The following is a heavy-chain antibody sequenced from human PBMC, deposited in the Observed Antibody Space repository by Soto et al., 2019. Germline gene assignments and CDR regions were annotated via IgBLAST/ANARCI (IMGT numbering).Heavy chain of an antibody. V-gene: IGHV3-23*01. CDR2: ITGSGGST. Sequence: PGGSLRLSCAASGFTFSRYAMNWGRQAPGKGLEWVSAITGSGGSTYYADFVKGRFTISRDNSKNTLYLQMNSLRAEDTAVYYCSKGAIFGVVYSDGMDVWGQGTTVTVSS. CDR3: SKGAIFGVVYSDGMDV. J-gene: IGHJ6*02. D-gene: IGHD3-3*01. CDR1: GFTFSRYA.